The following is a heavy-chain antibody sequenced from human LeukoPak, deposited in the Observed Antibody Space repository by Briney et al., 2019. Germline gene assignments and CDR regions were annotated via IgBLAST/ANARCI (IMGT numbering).Heavy chain of an antibody. J-gene: IGHJ4*02. Sequence: GGSLRLSCAASGFTFTNYWMSWVRQAPGKGLEWVASIKEGGSEKYYVDSVKGRFTISRDDAKNSVYLQMNSLRTEDTAVYYCARGPHWGQGTLVTVSS. CDR1: GFTFTNYW. CDR3: ARGPH. V-gene: IGHV3-7*01. CDR2: IKEGGSEK.